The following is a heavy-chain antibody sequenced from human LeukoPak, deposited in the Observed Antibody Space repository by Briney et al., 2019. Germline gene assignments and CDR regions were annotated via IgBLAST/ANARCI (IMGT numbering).Heavy chain of an antibody. CDR1: GASIRTYH. D-gene: IGHD5-18*01. CDR2: IYYSGST. J-gene: IGHJ4*02. CDR3: ARGPSSGYSYG. Sequence: TPSETLSLTCTVSGASIRTYHWVWIRQPPGKGLEWIGYIYYSGSTNYSPSLKSRLSISVDTSKNQFSLRLSSVTAADTAVYYCARGPSSGYSYGWGQGTLVTVSS. V-gene: IGHV4-59*08.